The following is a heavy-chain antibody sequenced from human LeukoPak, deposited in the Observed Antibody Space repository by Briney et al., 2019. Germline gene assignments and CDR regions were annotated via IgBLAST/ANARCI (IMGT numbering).Heavy chain of an antibody. V-gene: IGHV3-21*06. CDR1: GFTFSSYN. D-gene: IGHD3/OR15-3a*01. CDR3: ARDTPGRGLGILDY. Sequence: GGSLRLSCAASGFTFSSYNMNWVRQAPGKGLEWVSSISIGSSYIDYADSLKGRFTISRDNAKNSLYLQMNSLRAEDTAMYYCARDTPGRGLGILDYWGQGTLVTVS. CDR2: ISIGSSYI. J-gene: IGHJ4*02.